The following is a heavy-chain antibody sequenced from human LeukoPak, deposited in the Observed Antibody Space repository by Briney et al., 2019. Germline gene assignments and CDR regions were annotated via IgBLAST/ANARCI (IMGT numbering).Heavy chain of an antibody. CDR2: IYYSGST. CDR3: ATTYYYDSSVNY. V-gene: IGHV4-59*11. D-gene: IGHD3-22*01. CDR1: GGSINSHY. J-gene: IGHJ4*02. Sequence: SETLSLTCTDSGGSINSHYWSWLRQPPGKGLEWIGYIYYSGSTNYNPSLKSRVTISVDTSKIQFSLKLSSVTAADTAVYYCATTYYYDSSVNYWGQGTLVTVSS.